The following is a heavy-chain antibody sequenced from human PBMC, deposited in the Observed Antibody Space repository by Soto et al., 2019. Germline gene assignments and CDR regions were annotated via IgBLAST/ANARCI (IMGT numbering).Heavy chain of an antibody. CDR3: ARDRDIVLMVFLDY. CDR1: GYTFTSYA. CDR2: INAGNGNT. Sequence: ASVKVSCKASGYTFTSYAMHWVRQAPGQRLEWMGWINAGNGNTKYSQKFQGRVTITRDTSASTAYMELSSLRSEDTAVYYCARDRDIVLMVFLDYWGQGTLVTVSS. J-gene: IGHJ4*02. D-gene: IGHD2-8*01. V-gene: IGHV1-3*01.